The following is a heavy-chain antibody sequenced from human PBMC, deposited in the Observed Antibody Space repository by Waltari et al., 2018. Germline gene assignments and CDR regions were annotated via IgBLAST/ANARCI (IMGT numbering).Heavy chain of an antibody. CDR2: ISGSGSTP. V-gene: IGHV3-23*01. D-gene: IGHD3-3*01. CDR3: AKAIKGYNSAWFDY. Sequence: EVQLLESGGGLVQPGGSLRLSCAASGFSFRGYAMNWVRQAPGKWLEWVSAISGSGSTPFYADSVKGRFTISRDNSKNTVFLLMNSLRAEETAIYYCAKAIKGYNSAWFDYWGQGTLVTVSS. J-gene: IGHJ5*01. CDR1: GFSFRGYA.